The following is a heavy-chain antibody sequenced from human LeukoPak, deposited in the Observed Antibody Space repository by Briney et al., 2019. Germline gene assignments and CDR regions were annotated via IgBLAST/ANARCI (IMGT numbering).Heavy chain of an antibody. V-gene: IGHV1-69*13. Sequence: WASVKVSCKASGGTFSSYAISWVRQAPGQGLEWMGGIIPIFCTANYAQKFQGRVTITADESTSTAYMELSSLRSEDTAVYYCARLYCSSTSCYGDDAFDIWGQGTMVTVSS. J-gene: IGHJ3*02. D-gene: IGHD2-2*01. CDR3: ARLYCSSTSCYGDDAFDI. CDR2: IIPIFCTA. CDR1: GGTFSSYA.